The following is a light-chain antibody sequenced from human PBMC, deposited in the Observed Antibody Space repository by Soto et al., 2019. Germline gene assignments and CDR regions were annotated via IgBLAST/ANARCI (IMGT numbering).Light chain of an antibody. CDR1: QSISNW. CDR2: KAS. V-gene: IGKV1-5*03. CDR3: QQNNSYWTWT. J-gene: IGKJ1*01. Sequence: DIQMTQSPSTLSASVGYRVTITCRASQSISNWLAWYQQKPGKAPKLLIYKASSLESGVPSRFSGSGSGTEFTLTISSLQPDDFATYYCQQNNSYWTWTFGQGTKVDIK.